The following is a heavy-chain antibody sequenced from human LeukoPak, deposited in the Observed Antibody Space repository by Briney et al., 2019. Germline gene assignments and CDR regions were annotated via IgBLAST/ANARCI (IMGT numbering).Heavy chain of an antibody. D-gene: IGHD2-21*02. CDR1: GYTFTSYD. J-gene: IGHJ4*02. CDR2: MNPNSGNT. Sequence: ASVKVSYKASGYTFTSYDINWVRQATGQGLEWMGWMNPNSGNTGYAQKFQGRVTITADKSTSTAYMELSSLRSEDTAVYYCASDYASRQVTPLYWGQGTLVTVSS. V-gene: IGHV1-8*03. CDR3: ASDYASRQVTPLY.